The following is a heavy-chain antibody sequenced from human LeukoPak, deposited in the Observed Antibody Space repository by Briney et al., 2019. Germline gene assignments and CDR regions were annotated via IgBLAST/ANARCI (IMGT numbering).Heavy chain of an antibody. CDR3: ARNDRYDFWSNNFWSDP. Sequence: GGSLRLSCAASGFAFRSYWMTWVRQAPGKGLEWVATIKHDGSEKSFVDSVKGRFTISRDNANNSLSLQMESLRVDDTAIYYCARNDRYDFWSNNFWSDPWGQGTLVTVSS. V-gene: IGHV3-7*01. CDR1: GFAFRSYW. CDR2: IKHDGSEK. D-gene: IGHD3-3*01. J-gene: IGHJ5*02.